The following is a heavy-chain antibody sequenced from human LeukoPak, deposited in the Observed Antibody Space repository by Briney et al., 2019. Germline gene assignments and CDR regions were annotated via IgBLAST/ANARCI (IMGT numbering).Heavy chain of an antibody. V-gene: IGHV3-30*01. CDR3: ARDSTYYYDSGSSGPRYFDN. CDR1: GFTFSNYA. Sequence: GKSLRLPCAASGFTFSNYAMHWVRQAPGKGLEWVSLISSGGTYEYYADSVKGRFTISRDNSKNTLYLQLNSLRAEDTAVYYCARDSTYYYDSGSSGPRYFDNWGQGTLVTVSS. J-gene: IGHJ4*02. CDR2: ISSGGTYE. D-gene: IGHD3-10*01.